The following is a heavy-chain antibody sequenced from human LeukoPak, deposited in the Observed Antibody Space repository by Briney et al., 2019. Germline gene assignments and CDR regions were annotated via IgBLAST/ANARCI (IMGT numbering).Heavy chain of an antibody. CDR2: IKQDGSEK. CDR3: ARDGAMATIMDWYFDL. Sequence: TGGSLRLSCAASGFTFSSYWMSWVRQAPGKGLEWVANIKQDGSEKYYVDSVKGRFTISRDNAKNSLYLQMNSLRAEDTAVYYCARDGAMATIMDWYFDLWGRGTLVTVSS. V-gene: IGHV3-7*01. D-gene: IGHD5-24*01. J-gene: IGHJ2*01. CDR1: GFTFSSYW.